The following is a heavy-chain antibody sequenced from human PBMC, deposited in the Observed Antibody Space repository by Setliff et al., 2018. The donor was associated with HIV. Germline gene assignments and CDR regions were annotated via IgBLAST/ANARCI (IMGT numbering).Heavy chain of an antibody. D-gene: IGHD4-17*01. CDR2: IYTSGST. V-gene: IGHV4-61*09. Sequence: SETLSLTCTVSGGSISSGSYYWSWIRQPAGRGLEWIGHIYTSGSTNYNPSLKSRVTISVDTSKNQFSLKLSSVTAADTAVYYCARITVTNLYYFDYWGQGTLVTVSS. CDR1: GGSISSGSYY. J-gene: IGHJ4*02. CDR3: ARITVTNLYYFDY.